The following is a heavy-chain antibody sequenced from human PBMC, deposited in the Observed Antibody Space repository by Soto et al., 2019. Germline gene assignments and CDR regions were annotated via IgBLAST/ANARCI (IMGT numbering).Heavy chain of an antibody. D-gene: IGHD3-10*01. J-gene: IGHJ4*02. CDR3: AHRLEGLGGVRGRPFDY. CDR2: IYWDDDK. Sequence: QITLKESGPTLVKPTQTLTLTCTFSGFSLSTSGVGVGWIRQPPGKALEWLALIYWDDDKRYSPSLKSRLTITKDTSKNQVVLTMTNMDPVDTATYYCAHRLEGLGGVRGRPFDYWGQGTLVTVSS. V-gene: IGHV2-5*02. CDR1: GFSLSTSGVG.